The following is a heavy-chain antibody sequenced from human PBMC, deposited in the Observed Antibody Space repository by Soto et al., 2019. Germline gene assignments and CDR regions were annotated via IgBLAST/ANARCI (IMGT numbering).Heavy chain of an antibody. CDR3: ATAIADDAFDI. D-gene: IGHD2-2*01. Sequence: QVQLVQSGAEVKKPGASVKVSCKASGYTFTSYAMHWVRQAPGQRLEWMGWINGGNGNTKYSQKLQGRVTITRDTSATTAYMELSSLRSEDTAVYYCATAIADDAFDIWGRGTMVTVS. J-gene: IGHJ3*02. CDR1: GYTFTSYA. CDR2: INGGNGNT. V-gene: IGHV1-3*01.